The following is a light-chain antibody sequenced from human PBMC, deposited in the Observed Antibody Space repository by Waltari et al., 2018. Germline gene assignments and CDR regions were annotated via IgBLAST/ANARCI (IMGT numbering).Light chain of an antibody. V-gene: IGKV1-17*03. J-gene: IGKJ2*01. Sequence: RAGKGISYYVAWFQQKPGKVPKRLIFAADTLESGVPPRFSGSGSGTEFTLTISSLQPEDFATYYCLHHHSYPLTFGPGTKLQMK. CDR2: AAD. CDR1: KGISYY. CDR3: LHHHSYPLT.